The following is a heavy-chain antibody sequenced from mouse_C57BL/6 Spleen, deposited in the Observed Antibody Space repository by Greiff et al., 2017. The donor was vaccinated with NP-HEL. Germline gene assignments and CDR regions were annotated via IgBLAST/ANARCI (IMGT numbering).Heavy chain of an antibody. J-gene: IGHJ3*01. V-gene: IGHV1-62-2*01. CDR3: ARHEDRRDWFAY. Sequence: VKLMESGAELVKPGASVKLSCKASGYTFTEYTIHWVKQRSGQGLEWIGWFYPGSGSIKYNEKFKDKATLTADKSSSTVYMELSRLTSEDSAVYFCARHEDRRDWFAYWGQGTLVTVSA. CDR2: FYPGSGSI. CDR1: GYTFTEYT.